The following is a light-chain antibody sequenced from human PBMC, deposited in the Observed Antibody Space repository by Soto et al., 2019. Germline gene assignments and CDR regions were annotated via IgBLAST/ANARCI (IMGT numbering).Light chain of an antibody. CDR1: SSNIGAGYD. Sequence: QSVLTQPPSVSGAPGQRVTISCTGDSSNIGAGYDVHWYQQLPGTAPKLLIYVNINRPSGVPDRFSASRSDSSASLAITWLQAEDEADYYCQSYDSSLRVLFGGGTKVTVL. V-gene: IGLV1-40*01. J-gene: IGLJ2*01. CDR3: QSYDSSLRVL. CDR2: VNI.